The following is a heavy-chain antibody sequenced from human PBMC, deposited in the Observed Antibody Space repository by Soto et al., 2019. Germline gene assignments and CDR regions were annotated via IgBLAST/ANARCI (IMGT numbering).Heavy chain of an antibody. CDR2: ISRSSTGI. CDR1: GFTFSLYS. CDR3: ARAVTWGLDV. J-gene: IGHJ6*02. D-gene: IGHD3-10*01. V-gene: IGHV3-48*02. Sequence: EVQLVESGGGLVQPGGSLRLSCAASGFTFSLYSMSWVRQAPGKGLEWVLYISRSSTGIHYADSVKGGFTISRDDATNSMHVQMNSLRDGDTAVYYCARAVTWGLDVWGQGTTVSISS.